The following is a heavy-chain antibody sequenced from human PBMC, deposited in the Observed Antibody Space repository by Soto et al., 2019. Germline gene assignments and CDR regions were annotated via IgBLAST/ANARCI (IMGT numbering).Heavy chain of an antibody. CDR3: ARGFGRGRPTICDF. CDR2: IDTAGKT. J-gene: IGHJ4*02. CDR1: EVPFSSCD. V-gene: IGHV3-13*01. Sequence: ASEVPFSSCDSRRLHNGIGKGLEWVSGIDTAGKTYYPGSVKGRFTISRENAKNSLYLQMNSLRAGDTAGDDCARGFGRGRPTICDFWGPRTRVNASA. D-gene: IGHD1-1*01.